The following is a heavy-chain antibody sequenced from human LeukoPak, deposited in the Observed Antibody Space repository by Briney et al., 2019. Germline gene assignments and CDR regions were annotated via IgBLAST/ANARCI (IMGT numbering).Heavy chain of an antibody. CDR3: ARHQDVGSWYSFDY. D-gene: IGHD6-13*01. Sequence: GGSLRLSCAASGFTFSSYAMSWVRQAPGKGLEWVSTISGGGGSTYYADSVKGRFTISRDNAKNSLYLQMNSLRAEDTAVYYCARHQDVGSWYSFDYWGQGTLVTVSS. CDR2: ISGGGGST. J-gene: IGHJ4*02. CDR1: GFTFSSYA. V-gene: IGHV3-23*01.